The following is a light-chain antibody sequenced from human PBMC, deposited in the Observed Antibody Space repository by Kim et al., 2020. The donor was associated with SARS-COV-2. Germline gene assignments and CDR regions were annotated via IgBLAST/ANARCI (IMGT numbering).Light chain of an antibody. CDR2: DVF. CDR3: ASYTIKGTYV. V-gene: IGLV2-14*04. CDR1: TSGVGCYTF. J-gene: IGLJ1*01. Sequence: GQSITISCPDTTSGVGCYTFVSWYQQHPGNAHKLMFFDVFQRSSGVSNRFSGSESRNTASLTIYGLQADDEAVDYCASYTIKGTYVFGTGTKVTVL.